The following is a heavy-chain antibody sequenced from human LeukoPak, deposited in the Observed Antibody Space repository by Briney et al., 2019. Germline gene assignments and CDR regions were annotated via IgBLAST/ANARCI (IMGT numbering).Heavy chain of an antibody. J-gene: IGHJ6*02. Sequence: GRSLRLSCGGSGFAFHNYAMHWVRRPPGKGLEWVSAINWNSDTKAYADSVKGRFTISRDRARNSLYLQMDSLRPEDTALYYCAKDTGGNGAYFYAMDVWGQGTSVTVSS. CDR3: AKDTGGNGAYFYAMDV. V-gene: IGHV3-9*01. CDR1: GFAFHNYA. CDR2: INWNSDTK. D-gene: IGHD4-23*01.